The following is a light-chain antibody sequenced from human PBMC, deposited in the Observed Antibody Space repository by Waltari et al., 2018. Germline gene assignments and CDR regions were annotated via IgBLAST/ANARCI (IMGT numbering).Light chain of an antibody. CDR3: CSYAGSSPSVV. CDR2: VGS. Sequence: QSALTQPASVSGSPGQYITIPCPGPISDVGRYNLVYWHQHHPGKATKVMIYVGSERPSGVSNRFSVSKSGNTASLTISGLQAEDEADYYCCSYAGSSPSVVFGGGTKLTVL. J-gene: IGLJ2*01. V-gene: IGLV2-23*01. CDR1: ISDVGRYNL.